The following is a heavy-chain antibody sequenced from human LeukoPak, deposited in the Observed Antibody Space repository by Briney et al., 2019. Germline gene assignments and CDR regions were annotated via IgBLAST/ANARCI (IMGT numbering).Heavy chain of an antibody. Sequence: GGSLRLSCAASGFSFISYGMHWVRQAPGKGLEWVGVISDDGRSKDYADSVKGRFTISRDNAKNSLYLQMNSLRAEDTAVYYCARTDWNSAAFDIWGQGTLVTVSS. D-gene: IGHD1-7*01. CDR1: GFSFISYG. CDR2: ISDDGRSK. CDR3: ARTDWNSAAFDI. V-gene: IGHV3-30*03. J-gene: IGHJ4*02.